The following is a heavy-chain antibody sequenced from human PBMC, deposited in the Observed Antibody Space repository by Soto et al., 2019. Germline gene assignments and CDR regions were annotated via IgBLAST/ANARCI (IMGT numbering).Heavy chain of an antibody. CDR1: GDSINSNTYY. D-gene: IGHD1-1*01. Sequence: SETLSLTCIVSGDSINSNTYYWAWIRQSPGEGLEWIGSIYYTGSAFYNPSLKSRFTISVDTSKNQFSLRLPSVTAADTAVFYCASQLESTTYFDYWGRGTLVTVSS. V-gene: IGHV4-39*01. CDR2: IYYTGSA. CDR3: ASQLESTTYFDY. J-gene: IGHJ4*02.